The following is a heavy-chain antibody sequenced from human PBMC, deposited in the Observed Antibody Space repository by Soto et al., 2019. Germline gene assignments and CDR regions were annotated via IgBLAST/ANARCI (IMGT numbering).Heavy chain of an antibody. D-gene: IGHD3-22*01. CDR1: GSTFTSYG. Sequence: ALVKVSGMATGSTFTSYGISWVRQALGQGLEWMGWISAYNGNTNYAQKLQGRVTMTTDTSTSTAYMELRSLRSDDTAVYYCARDQLYYNDISGRPLNAFDVWGQGTMVTVSS. CDR3: ARDQLYYNDISGRPLNAFDV. CDR2: ISAYNGNT. V-gene: IGHV1-18*04. J-gene: IGHJ3*01.